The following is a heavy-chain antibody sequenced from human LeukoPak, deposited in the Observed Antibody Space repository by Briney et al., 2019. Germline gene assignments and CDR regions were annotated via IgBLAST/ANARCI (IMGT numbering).Heavy chain of an antibody. V-gene: IGHV4-34*01. Sequence: SETLSLTCAVYGGSFSGYYWSWIRQPPGKGLEWIGEINHSGGTNYNPSLKSRVTISVDTSKNQFSPKLSSVTAADTAVYYCARGIKEVAIVVVPAAIYWFDPWGQGTLVTVSS. CDR3: ARGIKEVAIVVVPAAIYWFDP. CDR1: GGSFSGYY. CDR2: INHSGGT. D-gene: IGHD2-2*02. J-gene: IGHJ5*02.